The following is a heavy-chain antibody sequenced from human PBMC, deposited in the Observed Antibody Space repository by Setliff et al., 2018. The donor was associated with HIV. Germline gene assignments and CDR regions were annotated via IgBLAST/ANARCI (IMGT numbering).Heavy chain of an antibody. CDR2: IHSSGST. J-gene: IGHJ4*02. D-gene: IGHD2-21*02. CDR1: GGSVNDFY. V-gene: IGHV4-4*09. CDR3: ATLDHSGGNFLAY. Sequence: KPSETLSLTCTVSGGSVNDFYCNWIRQPPGKGPEWIGYIHSSGSTIYNPPLKSRITISLDTSKEQFSLELSSATAADTAVYYCATLDHSGGNFLAYWGQGSLVTVSS.